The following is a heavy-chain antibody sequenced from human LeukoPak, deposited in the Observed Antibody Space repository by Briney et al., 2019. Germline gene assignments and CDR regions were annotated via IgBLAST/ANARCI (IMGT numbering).Heavy chain of an antibody. V-gene: IGHV4-59*12. D-gene: IGHD1-26*01. CDR3: ARGNSYSGSYSFFDY. CDR1: GGSISSYY. J-gene: IGHJ4*02. CDR2: IYYSGST. Sequence: SETLSLTCTVSGGSISSYYWSWIRQPPGKGLEWIGYIYYSGSTNYNPSLKSRVTISVDRSKNQFSLKLSSVTAADTAVYYCARGNSYSGSYSFFDYWGQGTLVTVSS.